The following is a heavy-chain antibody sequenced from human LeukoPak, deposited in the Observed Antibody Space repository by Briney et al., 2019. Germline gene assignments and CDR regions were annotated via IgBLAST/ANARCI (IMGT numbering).Heavy chain of an antibody. CDR2: IGTAGDT. CDR3: ARGPQTAMVTGWFDP. J-gene: IGHJ5*02. V-gene: IGHV3-13*04. Sequence: GGSLRLSCAASGFTFSSYDMHWVRQATGKGLEWVSAIGTAGDTYYPGSVKGRFTISRENAKNSLYLQMNSLRAGDTAAYYCARGPQTAMVTGWFDPWGQGTLATVSS. CDR1: GFTFSSYD. D-gene: IGHD5-18*01.